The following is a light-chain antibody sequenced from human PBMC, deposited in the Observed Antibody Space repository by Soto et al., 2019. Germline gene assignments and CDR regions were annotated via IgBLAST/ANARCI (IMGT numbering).Light chain of an antibody. CDR1: QDISNH. J-gene: IGKJ5*01. CDR2: AAS. V-gene: IGKV1-16*01. Sequence: DIQMTQSPASLSASVGDRVTITCRASQDISNHLAWFQQKPGKAPKSLISAASGLHSGVPSRFSGSGSATEFTLTINSLQPEDLATYYCQQYNSYPITFGQGTRLEI. CDR3: QQYNSYPIT.